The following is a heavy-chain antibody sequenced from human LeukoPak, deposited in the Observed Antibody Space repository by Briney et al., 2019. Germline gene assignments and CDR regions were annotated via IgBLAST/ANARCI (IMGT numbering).Heavy chain of an antibody. CDR1: GYSFTSYW. D-gene: IGHD2-2*01. V-gene: IGHV5-51*01. J-gene: IGHJ4*02. Sequence: GEPLKISCKGSGYSFTSYWIGWVRQMPGKGLEWMGIIYPGDSDTRYSPSFQGQVTISADKSISTAYLQWSSLKASDTAMYYCARGLGYCSSTSCSHFDYWGQGTLVTVSS. CDR3: ARGLGYCSSTSCSHFDY. CDR2: IYPGDSDT.